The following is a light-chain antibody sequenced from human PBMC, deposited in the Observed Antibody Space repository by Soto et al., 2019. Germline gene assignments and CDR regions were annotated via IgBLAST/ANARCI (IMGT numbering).Light chain of an antibody. CDR3: AAWGDSLNGYV. CDR1: SSNIGINT. J-gene: IGLJ1*01. Sequence: QSVLTQPPSASGTPGQRVTISCSGSSSNIGINTVNWYQQLPGAAPKLLIYTNNQRPSGVPDRFSASKSGTSASLAISGLQSEDEADYYCAAWGDSLNGYVFGTGTKVTVL. V-gene: IGLV1-44*01. CDR2: TNN.